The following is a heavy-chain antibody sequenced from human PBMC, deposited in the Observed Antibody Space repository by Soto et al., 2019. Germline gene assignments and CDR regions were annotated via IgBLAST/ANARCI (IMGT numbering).Heavy chain of an antibody. CDR2: IGGSGANT. Sequence: EVQLSESGGGLAQPGGSLRLSCAASGFTFNMYAISWVRPAPGKGLERVAGIGGSGANTYYADFVKGRFTISRDNPKKTLYLQMDSLRAEDTATYYCARTITGYFWAGAYWGQGTLVTVSS. J-gene: IGHJ4*02. CDR3: ARTITGYFWAGAY. D-gene: IGHD1-1*01. V-gene: IGHV3-23*01. CDR1: GFTFNMYA.